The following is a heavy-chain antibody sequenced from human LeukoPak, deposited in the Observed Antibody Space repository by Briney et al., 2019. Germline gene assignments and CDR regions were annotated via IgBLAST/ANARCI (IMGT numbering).Heavy chain of an antibody. V-gene: IGHV1-3*01. CDR1: GYTFTSYA. Sequence: GASVKVSCKASGYTFTSYAIHWVRQAPGQRLEWMGWISAGNGNTKYSQNFQGGVTFISNTSATTAFMELSSLRSEDAAVYYCATDFLAAAGQASSWGQGTLVTVSS. CDR2: ISAGNGNT. CDR3: ATDFLAAAGQASS. J-gene: IGHJ5*02. D-gene: IGHD6-13*01.